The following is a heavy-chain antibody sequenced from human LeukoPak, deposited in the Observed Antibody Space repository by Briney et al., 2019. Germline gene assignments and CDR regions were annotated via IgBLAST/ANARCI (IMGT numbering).Heavy chain of an antibody. V-gene: IGHV3-13*01. J-gene: IGHJ6*02. CDR3: ARAPYYGMDV. Sequence: PGGSLRLSCAASGFTLSGYGMHWVRQATGKGLEWVSAIGTAGDTYYPGSVKGRFTISRENAKNSLYLQMNSLRAGDTAVYYCARAPYYGMDVWGQGTTVTVSS. CDR1: GFTLSGYG. CDR2: IGTAGDT.